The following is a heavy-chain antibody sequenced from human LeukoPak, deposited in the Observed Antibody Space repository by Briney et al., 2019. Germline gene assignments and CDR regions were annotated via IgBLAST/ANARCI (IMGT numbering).Heavy chain of an antibody. V-gene: IGHV1-2*06. CDR2: INPNSGGT. Sequence: ASVKVSCKASGYTFTGYYMHWARQAPGQGLEWVGRINPNSGGTNYAQKFQGRVTMTRDTSISTAYMELSRLRSDDTAVYYCARVGRWLQDWYFDLWGRGTLVTVSS. CDR1: GYTFTGYY. D-gene: IGHD5-24*01. CDR3: ARVGRWLQDWYFDL. J-gene: IGHJ2*01.